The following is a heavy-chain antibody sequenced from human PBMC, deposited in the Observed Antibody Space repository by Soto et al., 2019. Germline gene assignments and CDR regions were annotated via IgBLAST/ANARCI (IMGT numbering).Heavy chain of an antibody. V-gene: IGHV3-23*01. CDR3: AKVQTYYYDSSGSVFDY. D-gene: IGHD3-22*01. CDR1: GFTFSSYA. CDR2: ISGSGGST. Sequence: EVQLLESGGGLVQPGGSLRLSCAASGFTFSSYALSWVRQAPGKGLEWVPAISGSGGSTCYADSGKGRFTISRDNSKNTLYLQMNSLRAEDTAVYYCAKVQTYYYDSSGSVFDYWGQGTLVTVSS. J-gene: IGHJ4*02.